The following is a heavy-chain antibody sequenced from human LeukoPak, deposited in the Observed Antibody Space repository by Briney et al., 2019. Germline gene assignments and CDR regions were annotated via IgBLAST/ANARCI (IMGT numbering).Heavy chain of an antibody. CDR2: IYYSGST. J-gene: IGHJ4*02. D-gene: IGHD3-22*01. Sequence: SETLSLTCTVSGGSISSSSHYWGWIRQPPGKGLEWIGSIYYSGSTYYNPSLKSRVTISVDTSKNQFSLKLSSVTAADTAVYYCARHIPYYYDSSGYRYYFDYWGQGTLVTVSS. V-gene: IGHV4-39*01. CDR1: GGSISSSSHY. CDR3: ARHIPYYYDSSGYRYYFDY.